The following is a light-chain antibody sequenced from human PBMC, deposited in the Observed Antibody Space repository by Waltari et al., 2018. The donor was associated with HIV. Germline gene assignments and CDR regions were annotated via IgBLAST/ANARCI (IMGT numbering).Light chain of an antibody. CDR1: QSVSSD. V-gene: IGKV3-15*01. CDR3: QQYINWPPYT. Sequence: EIVMTQSPASLSVSPGERVTLSCGASQSVSSDLAWYQQKPGQVTRLLIYDASTRATGIPTRFSGSGSGTEFTLTISSLQSEDFAVYYCQQYINWPPYTFGQGTKLQIK. CDR2: DAS. J-gene: IGKJ2*01.